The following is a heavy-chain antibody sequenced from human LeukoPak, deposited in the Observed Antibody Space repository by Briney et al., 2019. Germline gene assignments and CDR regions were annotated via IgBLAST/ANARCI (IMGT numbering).Heavy chain of an antibody. CDR3: ARLPL. Sequence: SETLSLTCTVSGGSISSGGYYWSWIRQPPGKGLEWIGEINHSGSTNYNPSLKSRVTISVDTSKNQFSLKLSSVTAADTAVYYCARLPLWGQGTLVTVSS. V-gene: IGHV4-39*07. CDR2: INHSGST. CDR1: GGSISSGGYY. J-gene: IGHJ4*02.